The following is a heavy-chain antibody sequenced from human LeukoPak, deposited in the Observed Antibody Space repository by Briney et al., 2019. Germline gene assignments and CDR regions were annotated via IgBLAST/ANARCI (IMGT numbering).Heavy chain of an antibody. Sequence: GGSLRLSCVVSGITLSNYGMSWVRQAPGKGLEWVAGISGSGGGTNYADSVKGRFTISRDNRKNTLYLQMNSLRAEDTAVYFCAKRGVVIRVILVGFHKEAYYFDSWGQGALVIVSS. CDR2: ISGSGGGT. J-gene: IGHJ4*02. D-gene: IGHD3-22*01. CDR3: AKRGVVIRVILVGFHKEAYYFDS. V-gene: IGHV3-23*01. CDR1: GITLSNYG.